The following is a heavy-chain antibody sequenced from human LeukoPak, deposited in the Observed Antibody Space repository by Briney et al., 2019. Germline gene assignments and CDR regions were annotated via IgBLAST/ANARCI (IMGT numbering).Heavy chain of an antibody. Sequence: PGGSLRLSCAASGFTVSSNYMSWVRQAPGKGLEWVSVIYSGGSTYYADSVKGRFTISRDNSKNTLYLQMNSLRAEDTAVYYCAKQSIVGATTYAFDIWGQGTMVTVSS. V-gene: IGHV3-53*01. CDR1: GFTVSSNY. J-gene: IGHJ3*02. CDR2: IYSGGST. D-gene: IGHD1-26*01. CDR3: AKQSIVGATTYAFDI.